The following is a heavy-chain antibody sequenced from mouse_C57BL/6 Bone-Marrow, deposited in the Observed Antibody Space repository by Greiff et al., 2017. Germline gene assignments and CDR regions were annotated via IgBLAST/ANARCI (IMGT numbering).Heavy chain of an antibody. Sequence: QVQLQQPGAELVKPVASVKLSCKASGYTFTSYWMQWVKQRPGPGLEWIGEIAPSDSYTNYNQKFKGKATLTVDTSSSTAYMQLSSLTSEDSEVYYCARLYDGSDESNWYFDVWGTGTAVTVTS. CDR2: IAPSDSYT. CDR3: ARLYDGSDESNWYFDV. J-gene: IGHJ1*03. CDR1: GYTFTSYW. D-gene: IGHD2-2*01. V-gene: IGHV1-50*01.